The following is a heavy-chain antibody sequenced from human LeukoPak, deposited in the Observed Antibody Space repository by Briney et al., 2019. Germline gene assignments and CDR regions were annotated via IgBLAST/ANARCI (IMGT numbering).Heavy chain of an antibody. CDR1: GYTFTGYY. Sequence: ASVKVSCKASGYTFTGYYMHWVRQAPGQGLEWMGWINPNSGGTNYAQKFQDRVTMARDTSISTAYMELSRLRSDDTAMYYCALLGITMVRGAPNWGQGTLVTVSS. V-gene: IGHV1-2*02. CDR2: INPNSGGT. D-gene: IGHD3-10*01. CDR3: ALLGITMVRGAPN. J-gene: IGHJ4*02.